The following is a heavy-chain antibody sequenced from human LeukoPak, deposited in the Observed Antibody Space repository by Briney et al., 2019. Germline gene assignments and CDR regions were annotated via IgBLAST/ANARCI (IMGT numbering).Heavy chain of an antibody. Sequence: PGGSLRLSCAASGFTFSSYDMHWVRHATGKGLEWVSAIGTAGDTYYPGSVKGRFTISRENAKNSLYLQMNSLRAGDTAVYYCARGLYDMSAFDIWGQGTMVTVSS. D-gene: IGHD3-22*01. CDR3: ARGLYDMSAFDI. CDR2: IGTAGDT. V-gene: IGHV3-13*01. CDR1: GFTFSSYD. J-gene: IGHJ3*02.